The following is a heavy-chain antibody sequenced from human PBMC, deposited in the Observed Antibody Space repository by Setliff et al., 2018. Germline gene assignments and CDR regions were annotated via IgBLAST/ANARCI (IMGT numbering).Heavy chain of an antibody. V-gene: IGHV4-61*02. CDR3: ARGGYYYDSSGYYQASYSYYYGMDV. J-gene: IGHJ6*02. CDR1: GGSISSGSYN. CDR2: XXXXXXX. D-gene: IGHD3-22*01. Sequence: SETLSLTCTVSGGSISSGSYNWSWIRQPAEXXXXXXXXXXXXXXXXXXXXXXXXVTISVDTXXHQFSLKLCSVTAADTAVYYCARGGYYYDSSGYYQASYSYYYGMDVWGQGTTVTVSS.